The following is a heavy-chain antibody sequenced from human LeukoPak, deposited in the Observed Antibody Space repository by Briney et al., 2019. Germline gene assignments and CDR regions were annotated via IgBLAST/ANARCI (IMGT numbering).Heavy chain of an antibody. J-gene: IGHJ3*02. CDR2: IYHSGST. CDR3: ARAYLWFGELYGAFDI. D-gene: IGHD3-10*01. V-gene: IGHV4-30-2*01. CDR1: GGSISSGGYS. Sequence: SETLSLTCAVSGGSISSGGYSWSWIRQPPGKGLEWIGEIYHSGSTNYNPSLKSRVTISVDKSKNQFSLKLSSVTAADTAVYYCARAYLWFGELYGAFDIWGQGTMVTVSS.